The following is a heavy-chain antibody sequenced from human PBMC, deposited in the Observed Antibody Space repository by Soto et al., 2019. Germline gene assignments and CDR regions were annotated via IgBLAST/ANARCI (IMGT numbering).Heavy chain of an antibody. CDR3: ARDPSIWGSYPRPFDY. Sequence: GGSLRLSCAASGFTFSSYSMNWVRQAPGKGLEWVSSISSSSSYIYYADSVKGRFTISRDNAKNSLYLQMNSLRAEDTAVYYCARDPSIWGSYPRPFDYWGQGTLVTVSS. CDR2: ISSSSSYI. V-gene: IGHV3-21*01. CDR1: GFTFSSYS. J-gene: IGHJ4*02. D-gene: IGHD3-16*02.